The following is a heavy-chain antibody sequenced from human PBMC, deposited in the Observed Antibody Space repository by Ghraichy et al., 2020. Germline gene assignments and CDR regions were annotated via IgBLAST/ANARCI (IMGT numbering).Heavy chain of an antibody. CDR2: IYSGGST. Sequence: GEYLNISCAASGFTVSGNSLNWVRQAPGKGLEWVSVIYSGGSTYYADSVKGRFTISRDSSKNTLYLQMNSLRAGDTAVYYCARGSSSLDYWGQGTLVTVSS. V-gene: IGHV3-53*01. CDR1: GFTVSGNS. D-gene: IGHD2-2*01. CDR3: ARGSSSLDY. J-gene: IGHJ4*02.